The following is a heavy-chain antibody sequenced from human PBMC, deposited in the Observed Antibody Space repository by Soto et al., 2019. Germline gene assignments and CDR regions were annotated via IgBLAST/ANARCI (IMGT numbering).Heavy chain of an antibody. V-gene: IGHV3-48*01. CDR1: GFTFSSYS. CDR3: ARSLIFDYYYYYMDV. D-gene: IGHD3-3*01. J-gene: IGHJ6*03. CDR2: ISSSSSTI. Sequence: EVQLVESGGGLVQPGGSLRLSCAASGFTFSSYSMNWVRQAPGKGLEWVSYISSSSSTIYYADSVKVRFTISRDNAKNSLYLQMNSLRAEDTAVYYCARSLIFDYYYYYMDVWGKGTTVTVSS.